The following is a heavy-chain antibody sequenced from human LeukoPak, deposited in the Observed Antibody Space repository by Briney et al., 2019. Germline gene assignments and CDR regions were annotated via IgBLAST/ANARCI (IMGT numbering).Heavy chain of an antibody. V-gene: IGHV1-3*01. D-gene: IGHD5-24*01. CDR3: ARVESYYYGMDV. CDR2: INAGNGNT. J-gene: IGHJ6*04. Sequence: ASVKVSCKASGYTFTSYAMHWVRQAPGQGLEWMGWINAGNGNTKYSQKFQGRVTITRDTSASTAYMELSSLRSEDTAVYYCARVESYYYGMDVWGKGTTVTVSS. CDR1: GYTFTSYA.